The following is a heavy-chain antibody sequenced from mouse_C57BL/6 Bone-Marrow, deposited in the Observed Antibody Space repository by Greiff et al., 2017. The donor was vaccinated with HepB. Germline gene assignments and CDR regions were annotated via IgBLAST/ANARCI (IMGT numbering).Heavy chain of an antibody. J-gene: IGHJ1*03. CDR1: GYSITSGYY. CDR2: ISYDGSN. CDR3: ARVDPFWYFDV. V-gene: IGHV3-6*01. Sequence: VQLQESGPGLVKPSQSLSLTCSVTGYSITSGYYWNWIRQFPGNKLEWMGYISYDGSNNYNPSLKNRISITRDTSKNQFFLKLNSVTTEDTATYYCARVDPFWYFDVWGTGTTVTVSS.